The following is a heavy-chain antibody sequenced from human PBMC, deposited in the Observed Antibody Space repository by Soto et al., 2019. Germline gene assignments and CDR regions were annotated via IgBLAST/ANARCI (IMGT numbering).Heavy chain of an antibody. CDR2: IYPGDSDT. V-gene: IGHV5-51*01. D-gene: IGHD6-6*01. J-gene: IGHJ3*02. Sequence: PGESLKISCKGSGYSFTSYWIGWVRQMPRKGLEWMGIIYPGDSDTRYSPSFQGQVTISADKSISTAYLQWSSLKASDTAMYYCTSPRTIAARTNDAFDIWGQGTMVTVSS. CDR1: GYSFTSYW. CDR3: TSPRTIAARTNDAFDI.